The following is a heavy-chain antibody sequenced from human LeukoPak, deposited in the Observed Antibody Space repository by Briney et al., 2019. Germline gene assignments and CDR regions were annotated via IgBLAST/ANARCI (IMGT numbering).Heavy chain of an antibody. Sequence: GGSLRLSCAASGFTFSSYWMHWVRQAPGKGLVWVSRINSDGSSTSYADSVKGRFTISRDNAKNTLYLKMNSLRVEDTAVYFCARVVTIFGVVGHWGQGTLVTVSS. V-gene: IGHV3-74*01. CDR1: GFTFSSYW. CDR2: INSDGSST. CDR3: ARVVTIFGVVGH. J-gene: IGHJ4*02. D-gene: IGHD3-3*01.